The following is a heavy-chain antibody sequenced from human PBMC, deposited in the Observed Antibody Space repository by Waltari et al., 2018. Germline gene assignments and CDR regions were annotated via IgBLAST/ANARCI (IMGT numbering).Heavy chain of an antibody. CDR3: ARHNGNYYYAMDV. J-gene: IGHJ6*02. Sequence: EVQLVDSGGGLVQPGGSLRLSWAASGFTLSTHWMTWVRQAPGKGLEGVANINQDGSDKNYVDSVKGRFTISRDNARNSLYLQMNSLRAEDTAVYYCARHNGNYYYAMDVWGQGTTVTVSS. CDR2: INQDGSDK. V-gene: IGHV3-7*01. D-gene: IGHD1-20*01. CDR1: GFTLSTHW.